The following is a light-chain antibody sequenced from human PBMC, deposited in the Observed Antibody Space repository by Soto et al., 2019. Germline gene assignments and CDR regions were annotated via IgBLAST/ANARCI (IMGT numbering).Light chain of an antibody. CDR3: QRYHSYSWT. CDR2: DAS. CDR1: QSISTW. V-gene: IGKV1-5*01. J-gene: IGKJ1*01. Sequence: DIQMTQSPSTLSASVGDRVTITCRASQSISTWLAWYQQKPGKAPELLIYDASNLESGVPSRFSGSGSGTEFTLTISSLQPDDFATCYCQRYHSYSWTFGPGTKVEVK.